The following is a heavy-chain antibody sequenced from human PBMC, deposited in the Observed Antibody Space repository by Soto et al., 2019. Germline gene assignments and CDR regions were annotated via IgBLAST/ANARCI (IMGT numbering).Heavy chain of an antibody. D-gene: IGHD6-6*01. Sequence: GGSLRLSCAASGFTFSSYAMSWVRQAPGKGLEWVSAISGSGGSTYYADSVKGRFTISRDNSKNTLYLQMNSLRAEDTAVYYCAKGIAARWGYYYGMDFWGQGTTVTVSS. CDR2: ISGSGGST. CDR3: AKGIAARWGYYYGMDF. V-gene: IGHV3-23*01. J-gene: IGHJ6*02. CDR1: GFTFSSYA.